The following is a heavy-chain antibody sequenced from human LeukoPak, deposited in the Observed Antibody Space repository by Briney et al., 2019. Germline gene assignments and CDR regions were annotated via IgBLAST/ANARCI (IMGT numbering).Heavy chain of an antibody. CDR1: GYTFTSYG. J-gene: IGHJ4*02. D-gene: IGHD4-17*01. CDR2: ISAYNGNT. Sequence: GSSVQVSCKASGYTFTSYGISWLRQAPAQGLEWMGWISAYNGNTNYAQKLQGRVTMTTDTSTSTAYMELRSLRSDDTAVYYCARAYGQAPGFDYWGQGTLVTVPS. V-gene: IGHV1-18*01. CDR3: ARAYGQAPGFDY.